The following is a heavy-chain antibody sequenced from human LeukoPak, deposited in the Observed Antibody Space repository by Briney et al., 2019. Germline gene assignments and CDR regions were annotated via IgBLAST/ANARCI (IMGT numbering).Heavy chain of an antibody. CDR3: ATGGALGGHFPY. CDR2: MKEDGGEE. J-gene: IGHJ4*02. V-gene: IGHV3-7*01. D-gene: IGHD1-26*01. Sequence: GGSLRLSCVVSGFDFSYSTMTWVRQAPGKGPEWVAKMKEDGGEEHYVDSVKGRFTISRDNAKNSLYLQVNSLRVEDTAVYYCATGGALGGHFPYWGQGTLVTVSS. CDR1: GFDFSYST.